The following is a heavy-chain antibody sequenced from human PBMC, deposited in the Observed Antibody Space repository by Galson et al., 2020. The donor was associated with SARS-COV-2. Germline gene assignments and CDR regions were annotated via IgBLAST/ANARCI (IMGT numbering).Heavy chain of an antibody. CDR3: VTVPVLIAGVITPYYFDH. CDR2: VYSNGRT. J-gene: IGHJ4*02. D-gene: IGHD3-3*01. CDR1: GASISSANYQ. Sequence: SQTLSLTCSVSGASISSANYQWGWIRHPPGKGLEWIGIVYSNGRTQYNPSLLGRVAMSVDASKHHFSLKLSSMNAADAAVYYCVTVPVLIAGVITPYYFDHWGQGSLVTVSS. V-gene: IGHV4-39*02.